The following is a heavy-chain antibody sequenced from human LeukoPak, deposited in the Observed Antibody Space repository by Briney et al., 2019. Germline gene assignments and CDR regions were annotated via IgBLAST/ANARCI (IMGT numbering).Heavy chain of an antibody. V-gene: IGHV1-18*01. D-gene: IGHD2-2*01. CDR2: ISAYNGNT. Sequence: ASVKVSCKASGYIFTSYGISWVRQAPGQGLEWMGWISAYNGNTNYAQKLQGRVTMTTDTSTSTAYMELRSLRSDDTAVYYCARVRHPSRYCSSTSCRSQFDYWGQGTLVTVSS. CDR3: ARVRHPSRYCSSTSCRSQFDY. CDR1: GYIFTSYG. J-gene: IGHJ4*02.